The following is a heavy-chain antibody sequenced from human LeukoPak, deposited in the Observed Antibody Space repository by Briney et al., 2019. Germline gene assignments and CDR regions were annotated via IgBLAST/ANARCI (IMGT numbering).Heavy chain of an antibody. CDR1: GASINSYY. CDR2: VYYSGST. J-gene: IGHJ4*02. D-gene: IGHD3-22*01. CDR3: ARDTSGYYPDY. V-gene: IGHV4-59*12. Sequence: SETLSLTRSVSGASINSYYWSWIRQPPGKGLEWIGYVYYSGSTNYNPSLKSRVTISIDMSKNQFSLKLSSVTAADTAVYYCARDTSGYYPDYWGQGTLVTVSS.